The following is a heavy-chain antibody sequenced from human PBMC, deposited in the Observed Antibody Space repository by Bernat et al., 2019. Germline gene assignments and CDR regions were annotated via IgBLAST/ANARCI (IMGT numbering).Heavy chain of an antibody. Sequence: DVQLVESGGGLFQPGGSLKLSCAASGFSVSVNYMTWVRQAPGRGLEWVSIIYTGGSTYYADSVKGRFTISRDTSKNTLYLQMNSVRVEDTATYFCARIQPSVERHDAFDIWGRGTSVTVSS. J-gene: IGHJ3*02. V-gene: IGHV3-53*01. D-gene: IGHD1-1*01. CDR2: IYTGGST. CDR1: GFSVSVNY. CDR3: ARIQPSVERHDAFDI.